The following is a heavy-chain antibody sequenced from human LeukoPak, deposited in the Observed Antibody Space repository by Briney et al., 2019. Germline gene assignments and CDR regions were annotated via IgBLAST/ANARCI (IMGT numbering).Heavy chain of an antibody. CDR2: IYHSGST. D-gene: IGHD6-6*01. Sequence: SQTLSLTCAVSGGSISSGGYSWSWIRQPPGKGLEWIGYIYHSGSTYYNPSLKSRVTISVDTSKNQFSLKLSSVTAADTAVYYCARDSIAARTFLDYWGQGTLVTVSS. V-gene: IGHV4-30-2*01. CDR1: GGSISSGGYS. CDR3: ARDSIAARTFLDY. J-gene: IGHJ4*02.